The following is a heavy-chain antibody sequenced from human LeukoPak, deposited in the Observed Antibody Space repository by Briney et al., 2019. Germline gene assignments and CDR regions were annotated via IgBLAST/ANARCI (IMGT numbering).Heavy chain of an antibody. D-gene: IGHD3-22*01. CDR1: GFTVSSNY. J-gene: IGHJ4*02. V-gene: IGHV3-66*01. CDR2: IYSGGST. CDR3: ARMSVTMIVVVSYFGY. Sequence: GGSLRLSCAASGFTVSSNYMSWVRQAPGKGLEWVSVIYSGGSTYYADSVKGRFTISRDNSKNTLYLQMSSLRAEDTAVYFCARMSVTMIVVVSYFGYWGQGTLVTVSS.